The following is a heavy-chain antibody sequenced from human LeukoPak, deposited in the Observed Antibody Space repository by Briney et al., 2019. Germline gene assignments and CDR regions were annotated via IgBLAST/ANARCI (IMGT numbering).Heavy chain of an antibody. CDR2: IKSDGSRT. CDR1: VFTLSSYW. V-gene: IGHV3-74*01. Sequence: GGSLRLSCAGSVFTLSSYWMHWVRQAPGKGLVWVSRIKSDGSRTTYADSVKGRFTISRDNAKNTLYLQMNSLRAEDTAVYYCARDPDLSGYSFFDYWGQGTQVTVSS. J-gene: IGHJ4*02. D-gene: IGHD3-22*01. CDR3: ARDPDLSGYSFFDY.